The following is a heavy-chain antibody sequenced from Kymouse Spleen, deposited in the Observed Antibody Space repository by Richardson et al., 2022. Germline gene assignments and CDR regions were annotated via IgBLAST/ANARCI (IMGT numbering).Heavy chain of an antibody. J-gene: IGHJ5*02. D-gene: IGHD3-9*01. CDR2: IRSKANSYAT. CDR1: GFTFSGSA. Sequence: EVQLVESGGGLVQPGGSLKLSCAASGFTFSGSAMHWVRQASGKGLEWVGRIRSKANSYATAYAASVKGRFTISRDDSKNTAYLQMNSLKTEDTAVYYCTRPYYDILTGYYNNWFDPWGQGTLVTVSS. V-gene: IGHV3-73*02. CDR3: TRPYYDILTGYYNNWFDP.